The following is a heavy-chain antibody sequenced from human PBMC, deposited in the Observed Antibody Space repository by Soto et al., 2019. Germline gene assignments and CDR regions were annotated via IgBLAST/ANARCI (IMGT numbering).Heavy chain of an antibody. CDR1: GYSFTSYW. CDR2: IYPGDSDT. CDR3: ARTSMQSRGYSYGHGGMDV. Sequence: GESLKISCKGSGYSFTSYWIGWVRQMPGKGLEWMGLIYPGDSDTTYSPSFQGQVTISADKSISTAYLQWSSLKASDTAMYYCARTSMQSRGYSYGHGGMDVWGQGTTVTVSS. J-gene: IGHJ6*02. D-gene: IGHD5-18*01. V-gene: IGHV5-51*01.